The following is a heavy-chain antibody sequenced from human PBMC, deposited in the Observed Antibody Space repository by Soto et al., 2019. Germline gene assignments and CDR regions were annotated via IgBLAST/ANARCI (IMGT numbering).Heavy chain of an antibody. Sequence: GGSLRLSCAASGFTFSSYWMSWVRQAPGKGLEWVANIKQDGSEKYYVDSVKGRFTISRDNAKNSLYLQMNSLRAKDTAVYYCARDGGYSYGYYYYGMDVWGQGTTVTVSS. D-gene: IGHD5-18*01. CDR2: IKQDGSEK. V-gene: IGHV3-7*01. J-gene: IGHJ6*02. CDR3: ARDGGYSYGYYYYGMDV. CDR1: GFTFSSYW.